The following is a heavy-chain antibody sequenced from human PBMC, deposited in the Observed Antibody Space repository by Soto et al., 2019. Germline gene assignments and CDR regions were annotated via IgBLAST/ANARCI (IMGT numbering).Heavy chain of an antibody. D-gene: IGHD3-16*01. J-gene: IGHJ4*02. V-gene: IGHV4-61*01. Sequence: QVQLQESGPGLVKPSETLSLTCSVSGGSVSSVNDYWSWIRQPPGKGLEWIGYIYHSGITNYNPSLKSRVTISLDTSKSQCSLTLTSVTAADTAVYYCARLDLTYYFDYWGQGTPVTVSS. CDR3: ARLDLTYYFDY. CDR1: GGSVSSVNDY. CDR2: IYHSGIT.